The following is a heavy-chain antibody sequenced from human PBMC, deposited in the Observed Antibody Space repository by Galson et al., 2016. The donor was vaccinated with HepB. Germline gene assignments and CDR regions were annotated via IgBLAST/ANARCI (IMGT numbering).Heavy chain of an antibody. CDR3: ARDRTSRAALEL. CDR2: ISHRSAVT. Sequence: SLRLSCAASGFTFNNYYMGWIRQAPGKGLEWVSYISHRSAVTNYADSVRGRFTISRDNARNSLYLQMNTLRTEDTAVYYCARDRTSRAALELWGQGVLVTVS. CDR1: GFTFNNYY. J-gene: IGHJ4*02. D-gene: IGHD1/OR15-1a*01. V-gene: IGHV3-11*06.